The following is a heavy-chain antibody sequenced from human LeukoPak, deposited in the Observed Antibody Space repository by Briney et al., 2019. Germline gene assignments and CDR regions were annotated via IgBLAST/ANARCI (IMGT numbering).Heavy chain of an antibody. CDR3: ARANYFDY. CDR2: IYYSGST. Sequence: SETLSLTCTVSGGSISRYYWSWFRQPPGKGLEWVGSIYYSGSTNYNPSLKSRVTISVDTSKNQFSLQLSSETAADTAVYYCARANYFDYWGQGTLVTVSS. J-gene: IGHJ4*02. CDR1: GGSISRYY. V-gene: IGHV4-59*01.